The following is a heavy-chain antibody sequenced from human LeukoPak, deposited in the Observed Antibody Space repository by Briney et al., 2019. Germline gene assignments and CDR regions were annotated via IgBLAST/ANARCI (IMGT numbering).Heavy chain of an antibody. CDR2: ISGSGGST. CDR3: AKSGNSDIVVVPAAPSNYFDY. D-gene: IGHD2-2*01. J-gene: IGHJ4*02. V-gene: IGHV3-23*01. CDR1: GFTFSSYG. Sequence: GGSLRLSCAASGFTFSSYGMHWIRQAPGKGLEWVSAISGSGGSTYYADSVKGRFTISRDNSKNTLYLQMNSLRAEDTAAYYCAKSGNSDIVVVPAAPSNYFDYWGQGTLVTVSS.